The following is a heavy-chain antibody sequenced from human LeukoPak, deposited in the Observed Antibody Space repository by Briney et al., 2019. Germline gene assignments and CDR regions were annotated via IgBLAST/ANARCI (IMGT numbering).Heavy chain of an antibody. D-gene: IGHD3-3*01. V-gene: IGHV3-48*04. CDR1: GFTFGSNG. J-gene: IGHJ4*02. CDR3: ASWAGNTQSDSWSGPFDY. CDR2: ISSSSSTI. Sequence: GGSLRLSCAASGFTFGSNGMNWVRQAPGKGLEWISYISSSSSTIYYADSVKGRLTISRDNAKNSLYLQMSSLRVEDTAVYYCASWAGNTQSDSWSGPFDYWGQGSLVTVSS.